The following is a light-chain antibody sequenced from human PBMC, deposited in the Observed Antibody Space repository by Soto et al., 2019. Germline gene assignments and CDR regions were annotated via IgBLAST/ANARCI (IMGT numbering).Light chain of an antibody. J-gene: IGLJ1*01. CDR3: SSYTSSSTRV. V-gene: IGLV2-14*01. CDR1: SSDVGGYNY. Sequence: QSVLTQPASVSGSPGQSITISCTGTSSDVGGYNYVSWYQQHPDKAPKLMIYEVSNRPSGVSNRFSGSKSGNTASLTISGLQAEDEADYYCSSYTSSSTRVFGTGTKLTVL. CDR2: EVS.